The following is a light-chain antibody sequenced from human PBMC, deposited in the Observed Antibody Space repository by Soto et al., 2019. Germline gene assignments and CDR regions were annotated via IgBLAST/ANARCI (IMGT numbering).Light chain of an antibody. V-gene: IGKV3-20*01. CDR2: DAS. Sequence: IVLTQSPGTLSLSPGDRATLSCRASQSVPTNYLDWYQQKPGQAPRLLIRDASLRATGSPDRFSGSGSGTDVTLTINKLEPEDFAVYYCQQCSNSPLTFGGGTKVEIK. CDR1: QSVPTNY. CDR3: QQCSNSPLT. J-gene: IGKJ4*01.